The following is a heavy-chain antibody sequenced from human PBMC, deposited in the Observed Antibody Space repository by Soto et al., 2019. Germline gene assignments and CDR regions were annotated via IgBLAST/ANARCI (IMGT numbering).Heavy chain of an antibody. CDR2: ISAYNGNT. D-gene: IGHD2-15*01. CDR3: ARADIPDNWFDP. Sequence: GTSVKVYCKDPRDGFGNCGLSWPRQAPGQGLEWMGWISAYNGNTNFAQKFQDRVTMTTDASTGTAYMELRSLTFDDTAVYFCARADIPDNWFDPWGQGTLVTAPQ. CDR1: RDGFGNCG. V-gene: IGHV1-18*04. J-gene: IGHJ5*02.